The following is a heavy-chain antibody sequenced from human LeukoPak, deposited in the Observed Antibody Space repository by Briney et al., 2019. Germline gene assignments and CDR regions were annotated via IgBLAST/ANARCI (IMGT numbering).Heavy chain of an antibody. D-gene: IGHD1-26*01. V-gene: IGHV3-7*01. CDR3: ARALSGDY. CDR2: IKQDGSEN. CDR1: GFTFSSFW. Sequence: AGGSLRLSCAASGFTFSSFWMTWVRQAPGEGLEWVANIKQDGSENYYVDSVKGRFSISRDNSKNTLYMQMNSLRPEDTAVFYCARALSGDYWGQGTLVTVSS. J-gene: IGHJ4*02.